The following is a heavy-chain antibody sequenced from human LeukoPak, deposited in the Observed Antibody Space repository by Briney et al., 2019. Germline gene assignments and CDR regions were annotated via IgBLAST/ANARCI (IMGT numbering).Heavy chain of an antibody. J-gene: IGHJ4*02. CDR1: GFTFSSYG. Sequence: GGSLRLSCAASGFTFSSYGMHWARQAPGKGLEWVAVIWYDERNKYYTDSVKGRFTISRDNAKNSLYLQMNSLRAEDTAVYYCARVVNSYGPVDYWGQGTLVTVSS. CDR2: IWYDERNK. D-gene: IGHD5-18*01. V-gene: IGHV3-33*01. CDR3: ARVVNSYGPVDY.